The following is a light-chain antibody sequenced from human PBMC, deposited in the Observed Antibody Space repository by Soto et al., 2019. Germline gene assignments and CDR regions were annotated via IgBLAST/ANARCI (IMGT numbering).Light chain of an antibody. CDR2: GNS. Sequence: QSVLTQPPSVSGAPGQRVTISCTGSSSNIGACYDVHWYQQLPGTAPKLLIYGNSNRPSGIPDRFSGSKSGTFASLAITGFQSYDDPHSYCQSFDCSLSGYVFVTGTKLTFL. J-gene: IGLJ1*01. CDR1: SSNIGACYD. CDR3: QSFDCSLSGYV. V-gene: IGLV1-40*01.